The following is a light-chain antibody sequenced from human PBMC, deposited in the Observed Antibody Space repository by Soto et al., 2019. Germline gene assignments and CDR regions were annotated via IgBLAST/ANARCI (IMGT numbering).Light chain of an antibody. CDR1: QSVASSH. Sequence: EVVLTQSPGTLSLSAGERATLSCRASQSVASSHLAWYQQKPGQAPRLLIYAASTRAAGVPDRFSGSWSGTDFTLTISRLEPEDFGVFFCHHYGRSPIFTFGPGTTVDIK. V-gene: IGKV3-20*01. CDR3: HHYGRSPIFT. J-gene: IGKJ3*01. CDR2: AAS.